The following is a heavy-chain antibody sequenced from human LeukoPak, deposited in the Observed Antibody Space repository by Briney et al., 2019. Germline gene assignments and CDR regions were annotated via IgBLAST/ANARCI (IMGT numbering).Heavy chain of an antibody. J-gene: IGHJ4*02. Sequence: ASVKVSCKASGYTFTSYGISWVRQAPGQGLEWMGWISAYNGNTNYAQKLQGRVTMTTDTSTSTAYMELRSLRSDDTAVYYCVTTAGQWLVPVAPYWGQGTLVTVSS. D-gene: IGHD6-19*01. V-gene: IGHV1-18*01. CDR3: VTTAGQWLVPVAPY. CDR1: GYTFTSYG. CDR2: ISAYNGNT.